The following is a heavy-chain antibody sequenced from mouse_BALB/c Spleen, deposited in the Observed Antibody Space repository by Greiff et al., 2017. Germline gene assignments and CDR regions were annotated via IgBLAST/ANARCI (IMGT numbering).Heavy chain of an antibody. V-gene: IGHV5-9-3*01. CDR1: GFTFSSYA. CDR2: ISSGGSYT. D-gene: IGHD3-3*01. CDR3: ARRGLGGDY. J-gene: IGHJ2*01. Sequence: EVQGVESGGGLVKPGGSLKLSCAASGFTFSSYAMSWVRQTPEKRLEWVATISSGGSYTYYPDSVKGRFTISRDNAKNTLYLQMSSLRSEDTAMYYCARRGLGGDYWGQGTTLTVSS.